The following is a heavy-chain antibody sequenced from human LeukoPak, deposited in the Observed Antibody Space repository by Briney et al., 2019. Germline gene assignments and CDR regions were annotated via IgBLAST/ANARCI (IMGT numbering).Heavy chain of an antibody. D-gene: IGHD2-21*02. Sequence: ASVNVSCKASGYTFTSYGISWVRQAAGQGLEGMGWISAYNGNTNYAQKLQGRVTMTTDTSTSAAYMELRSLRSDDTAVYYCARSPYCGGDCYSVFDYWGQGTLVTVSS. CDR2: ISAYNGNT. J-gene: IGHJ4*02. CDR1: GYTFTSYG. V-gene: IGHV1-18*01. CDR3: ARSPYCGGDCYSVFDY.